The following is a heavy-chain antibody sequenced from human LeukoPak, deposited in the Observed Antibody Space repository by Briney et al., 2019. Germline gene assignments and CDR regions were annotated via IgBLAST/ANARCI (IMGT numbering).Heavy chain of an antibody. D-gene: IGHD4-23*01. Sequence: SETLSLTCSVSGGSISNYYWSWIRQPPGKGLEWIGSMYYSGSTNYNPSLKSRVTISVDTSKNQFSLKLSSVTAADTAVYYCARGDDYGGDAFDIWGQGTMVTVSS. CDR3: ARGDDYGGDAFDI. V-gene: IGHV4-59*01. CDR2: MYYSGST. J-gene: IGHJ3*02. CDR1: GGSISNYY.